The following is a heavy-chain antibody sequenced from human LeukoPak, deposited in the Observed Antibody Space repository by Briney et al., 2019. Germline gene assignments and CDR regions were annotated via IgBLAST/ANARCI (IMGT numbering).Heavy chain of an antibody. Sequence: GRSLRLSCAASGFTFSSYGMHWVRQGPGKGLVWVSRINSDGSSTSYADSVKGRFTISRDNAKNTLYLQMNSLRAEDTAVYYCARALAIDYYYYGMDVWGKGTTVTVSS. D-gene: IGHD2-2*03. CDR3: ARALAIDYYYYGMDV. J-gene: IGHJ6*04. CDR2: INSDGSST. CDR1: GFTFSSYG. V-gene: IGHV3-74*01.